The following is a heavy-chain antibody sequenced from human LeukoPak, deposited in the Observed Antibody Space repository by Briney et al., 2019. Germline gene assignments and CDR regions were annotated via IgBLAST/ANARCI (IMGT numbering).Heavy chain of an antibody. V-gene: IGHV3-74*01. J-gene: IGHJ4*02. CDR2: INTDGRTT. D-gene: IGHD2-2*01. Sequence: PGGSLRLSCAASGFTFSSSWMHWVRQAPGKGLVWVSRINTDGRTTSYADSVKGRFTISRDNAKNTLYLQMNSLRAEDTAVYYCTRDHYSTSQNWGQGTLVTVSS. CDR3: TRDHYSTSQN. CDR1: GFTFSSSW.